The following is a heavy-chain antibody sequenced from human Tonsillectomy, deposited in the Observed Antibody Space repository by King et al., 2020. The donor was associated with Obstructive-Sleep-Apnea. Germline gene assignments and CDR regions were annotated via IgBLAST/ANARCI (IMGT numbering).Heavy chain of an antibody. D-gene: IGHD3-22*01. V-gene: IGHV3-11*06. CDR1: GFTFSDYY. Sequence: HVQLVESGGGLVKPGGSLRLSCAASGFTFSDYYMSWIRQAPGKGLEWVSYITSYSTYTSYADSGKGRYTISRDNAKNSLNLQINSLRAGDTAVYYCARAGVYYESSGYTSNWFDPWGQGTLVTVSS. CDR3: ARAGVYYESSGYTSNWFDP. CDR2: ITSYSTYT. J-gene: IGHJ5*02.